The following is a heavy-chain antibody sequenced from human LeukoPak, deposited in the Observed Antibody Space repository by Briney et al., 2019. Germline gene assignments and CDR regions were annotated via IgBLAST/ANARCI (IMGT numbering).Heavy chain of an antibody. CDR1: GFIFSNYW. CDR2: IKQDGSEK. V-gene: IGHV3-7*01. D-gene: IGHD3-16*02. CDR3: ARDSAVWGSYRLWEFDF. J-gene: IGHJ4*02. Sequence: GGSLRLSCAASGFIFSNYWMSWVRQAPGKGLEWVGNIKQDGSEKYYVDSVKGRFTISRDNVKNSLYLQMNGLRAEDTAVYFCARDSAVWGSYRLWEFDFWGQGTLATVSS.